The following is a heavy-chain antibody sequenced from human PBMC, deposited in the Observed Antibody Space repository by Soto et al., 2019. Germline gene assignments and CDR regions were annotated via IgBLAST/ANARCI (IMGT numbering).Heavy chain of an antibody. CDR3: AKNQGVELVPLATVDWFDP. V-gene: IGHV3-23*01. J-gene: IGHJ5*02. Sequence: WWSLRLSCLASVFIFENFGMSWFRQAPGKGLEWISSISGSGFKKYYADSVKGRFTISRDNSKSTVYLELNNLSAEDTAVYHCAKNQGVELVPLATVDWFDPWGQGSVVTVSS. CDR2: ISGSGFKK. CDR1: VFIFENFG. D-gene: IGHD1-26*01.